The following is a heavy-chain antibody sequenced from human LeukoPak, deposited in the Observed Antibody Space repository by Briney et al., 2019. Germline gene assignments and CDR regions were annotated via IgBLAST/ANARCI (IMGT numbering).Heavy chain of an antibody. Sequence: GGSLRLSCAASGFTVNSNYMSWVRQAQGKGLEWVSTIYNGGTTSYAGSVKGRFTISRDNSKNTLYLQMNSLRVEDTAIYYCARAEQWLAFDYWGQGTLVTVSS. D-gene: IGHD6-19*01. CDR2: IYNGGTT. J-gene: IGHJ4*02. CDR1: GFTVNSNY. CDR3: ARAEQWLAFDY. V-gene: IGHV3-66*01.